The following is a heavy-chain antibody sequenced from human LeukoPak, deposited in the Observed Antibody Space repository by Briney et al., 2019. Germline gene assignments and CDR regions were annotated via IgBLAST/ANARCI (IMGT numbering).Heavy chain of an antibody. D-gene: IGHD5-24*01. Sequence: GGSLRLSCAASGFTFDDYAMHWVRQAPGKGLEWVSGISWNSGSIGYADSVKGRFTISRDNAKNSLYLQMNSLRAEDTALYYCAKDIGDGYNENAFDIWGQGTMVTVSS. CDR1: GFTFDDYA. CDR3: AKDIGDGYNENAFDI. CDR2: ISWNSGSI. J-gene: IGHJ3*02. V-gene: IGHV3-9*01.